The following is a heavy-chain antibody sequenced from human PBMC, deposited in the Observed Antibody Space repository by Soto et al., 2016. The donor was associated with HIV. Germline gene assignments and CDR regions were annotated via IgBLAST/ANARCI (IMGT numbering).Heavy chain of an antibody. CDR2: IIPIFGTA. Sequence: QVQLVQSGAEVKKPGSSVKVSCKTSGGTFSSYTISWVRQAPGQGLEWMGGIIPIFGTANYAQKFQGRVTITADESTSTAYMELSSLRSEDTAVYYCASSFSRGGLLYMDVWGKGTTVTVSS. V-gene: IGHV1-69*12. CDR1: GGTFSSYT. D-gene: IGHD3-10*01. CDR3: ASSFSRGGLLYMDV. J-gene: IGHJ6*03.